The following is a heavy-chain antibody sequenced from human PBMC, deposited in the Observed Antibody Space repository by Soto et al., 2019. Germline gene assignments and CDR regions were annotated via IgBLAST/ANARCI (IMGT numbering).Heavy chain of an antibody. CDR3: ARGREAAEAGTHNWFDP. V-gene: IGHV5-51*01. CDR2: IYPGDSDT. CDR1: GYSFTSYW. D-gene: IGHD6-19*01. J-gene: IGHJ5*02. Sequence: GESLKISCKGSGYSFTSYWIGWVRQMPGKGLEWMGIIYPGDSDTRYSPSFQGQVTISADKSISTAYLQWSSLKASDTAMYYCARGREAAEAGTHNWFDPWGQGTLVTVSS.